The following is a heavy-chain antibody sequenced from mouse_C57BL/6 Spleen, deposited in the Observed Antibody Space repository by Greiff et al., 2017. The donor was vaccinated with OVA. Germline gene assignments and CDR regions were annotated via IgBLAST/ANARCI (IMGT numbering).Heavy chain of an antibody. CDR1: GFTFSSYA. CDR3: ARDTLITTVVDWYFDV. V-gene: IGHV5-4*01. D-gene: IGHD1-1*01. J-gene: IGHJ1*03. CDR2: ISDGGSYT. Sequence: EVQVVESGGGLVKPGGSLKLSCAASGFTFSSYAMSWVRQTPEKRLEWVATISDGGSYTYYPDNVKGRFTISRDNAKNNLYLQMSHLKSEDTAMYYCARDTLITTVVDWYFDVWGTGTTVTVSS.